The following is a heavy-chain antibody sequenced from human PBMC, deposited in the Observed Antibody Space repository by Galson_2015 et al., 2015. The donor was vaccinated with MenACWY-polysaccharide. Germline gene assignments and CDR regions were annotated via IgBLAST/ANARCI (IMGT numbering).Heavy chain of an antibody. Sequence: SVKVSCKASGYTFTGHYMHWVRQAPGQGLEWMGWINPNNGATNYAQKFQGRVTMTRDTSISTAYTEMSRLRSGDTAVYYCARVRYSGSSDAFDIWGQGTMVTVS. V-gene: IGHV1-2*02. CDR3: ARVRYSGSSDAFDI. CDR2: INPNNGAT. CDR1: GYTFTGHY. J-gene: IGHJ3*02. D-gene: IGHD1-26*01.